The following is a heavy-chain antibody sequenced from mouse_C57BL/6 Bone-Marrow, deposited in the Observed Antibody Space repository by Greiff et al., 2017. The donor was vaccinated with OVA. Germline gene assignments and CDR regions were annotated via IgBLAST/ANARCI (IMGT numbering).Heavy chain of an antibody. CDR3: ARQGITTHYFDY. CDR2: ISSGGSYT. J-gene: IGHJ2*01. V-gene: IGHV5-6*01. D-gene: IGHD2-4*01. Sequence: EVKLVESGGDLVKPGGSLKLSCAASGFTFSSYGMSWVRQTPDKRLEWVATISSGGSYTYYPDSVKGRFTISRDNAKNTLYLQMSSLKSEDTAMYYCARQGITTHYFDYWGQGTTLTVSS. CDR1: GFTFSSYG.